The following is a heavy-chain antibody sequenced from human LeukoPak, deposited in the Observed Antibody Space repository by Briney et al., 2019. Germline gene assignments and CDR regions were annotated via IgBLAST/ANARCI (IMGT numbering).Heavy chain of an antibody. D-gene: IGHD3-3*01. Sequence: SETLSLTCTVSGGSISSSSYYWGWIRQPPGKGLEWIGSIYYSGSTYYNPSLKSRVTISVDTSKNQFSLKLSSVTGADTAVYYCARPLLRFPTDAFDIWGQGTMVTVSS. J-gene: IGHJ3*02. CDR1: GGSISSSSYY. CDR2: IYYSGST. V-gene: IGHV4-39*01. CDR3: ARPLLRFPTDAFDI.